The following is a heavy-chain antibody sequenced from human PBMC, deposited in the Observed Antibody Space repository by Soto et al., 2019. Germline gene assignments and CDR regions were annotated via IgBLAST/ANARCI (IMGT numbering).Heavy chain of an antibody. J-gene: IGHJ4*02. D-gene: IGHD3-3*01. CDR3: AHSSSANYDFWSGYYPRGFDY. V-gene: IGHV2-5*02. Sequence: QITLKESGPTLVKPTQTLTLTCTFSGFSLSTSGVGVGWIRQPPGKALEWLALIYWDDDKRYSPSLKSRLTITKDTSKNQVVLTMTNMDPVDTATYYCAHSSSANYDFWSGYYPRGFDYWGQGTLVTVSS. CDR2: IYWDDDK. CDR1: GFSLSTSGVG.